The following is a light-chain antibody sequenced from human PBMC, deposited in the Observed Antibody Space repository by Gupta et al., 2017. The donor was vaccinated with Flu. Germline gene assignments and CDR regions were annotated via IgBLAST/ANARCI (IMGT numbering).Light chain of an antibody. CDR3: QQDDSSPNT. Sequence: EIALTQSPGTLSLSPGERATLSCRASQSVSSGYLAWYQQKPGQAPRLLIFAASSRPTGIADRFSGSGSGTDFTLTISRLEPEDFAVYYCQQDDSSPNTFGQGTLMEIK. CDR2: AAS. CDR1: QSVSSGY. V-gene: IGKV3-20*01. J-gene: IGKJ5*01.